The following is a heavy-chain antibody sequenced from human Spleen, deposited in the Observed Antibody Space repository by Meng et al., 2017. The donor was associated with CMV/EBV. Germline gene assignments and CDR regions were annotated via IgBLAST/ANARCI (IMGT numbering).Heavy chain of an antibody. J-gene: IGHJ4*02. CDR3: ARDRGSRGWFDF. CDR2: IYFSGST. V-gene: IGHV4-31*03. D-gene: IGHD6-19*01. Sequence: TVSGDSISSGGHYWSWIRQHPGKGLEWIGNIYFSGSTDYNPSLKSRVTISVDTSMNQFSLKVSSVTVADTAVYYCARDRGSRGWFDFWGQGTLVTVSS. CDR1: GDSISSGGHY.